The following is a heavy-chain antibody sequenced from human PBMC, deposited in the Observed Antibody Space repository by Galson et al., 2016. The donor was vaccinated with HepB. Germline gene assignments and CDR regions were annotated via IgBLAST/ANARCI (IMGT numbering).Heavy chain of an antibody. V-gene: IGHV3-53*01. CDR1: GFTVSSTF. D-gene: IGHD6-19*01. Sequence: SLRLSCAASGFTVSSTFMTWVRQAPGKGLEWVSVIYSGDSTNYADSVKGRFTISRDNSKNTLYLQMSSLRVEDTAVYYCARGKAVTGSDPLDPWGQGTLVTVSS. J-gene: IGHJ5*02. CDR2: IYSGDST. CDR3: ARGKAVTGSDPLDP.